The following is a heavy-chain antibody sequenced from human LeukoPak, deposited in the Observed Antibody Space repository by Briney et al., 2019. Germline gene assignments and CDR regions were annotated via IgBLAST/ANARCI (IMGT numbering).Heavy chain of an antibody. CDR2: TIPIFGTA. CDR1: GGTFSSYA. Sequence: SVKVSCKASGGTFSSYAISWVRQAPGQGLEWMGGTIPIFGTANYAQKFQGRVTITADESTSTAYMELSSLRSEDTAVYYCARGGDTAMAKDAFDIWGQGTMVTVSS. CDR3: ARGGDTAMAKDAFDI. V-gene: IGHV1-69*13. J-gene: IGHJ3*02. D-gene: IGHD5-18*01.